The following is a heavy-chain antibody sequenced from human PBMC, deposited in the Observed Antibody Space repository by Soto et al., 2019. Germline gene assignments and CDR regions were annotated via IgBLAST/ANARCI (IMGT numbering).Heavy chain of an antibody. J-gene: IGHJ4*02. V-gene: IGHV3-30*18. D-gene: IGHD1-26*01. CDR2: ISYDGSNK. CDR1: GFTFSRYG. Sequence: LTLSGAASGFTFSRYGMHWVRHAPCKGLECVAVISYDGSNKYYADSVKGRFTISRDNSKNTLYLQMNGLRAEDTAVYYCAKASIVGATTGYFDYWGQGTMVTVSS. CDR3: AKASIVGATTGYFDY.